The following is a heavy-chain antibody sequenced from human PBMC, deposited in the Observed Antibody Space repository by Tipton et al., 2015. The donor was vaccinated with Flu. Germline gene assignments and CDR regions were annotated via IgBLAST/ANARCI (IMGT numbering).Heavy chain of an antibody. J-gene: IGHJ5*02. V-gene: IGHV4-4*07. Sequence: TLSLTCNVSGGSLSGYYWSWIRQPAGKGLEWIGRIYTSGNTNYSPSLKSRVTISIDTSKNQFSLRMNSVTAADSAVYYCARDFHPTSNWFDPWGQGTLVTVSS. CDR2: IYTSGNT. CDR3: ARDFHPTSNWFDP. CDR1: GGSLSGYY.